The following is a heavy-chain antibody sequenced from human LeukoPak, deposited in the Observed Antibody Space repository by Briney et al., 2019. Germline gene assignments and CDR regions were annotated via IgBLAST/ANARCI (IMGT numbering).Heavy chain of an antibody. Sequence: AGGSLRLSCAASGFTFSSSAMSWVRQVPGKGLEWVSGISASGGSTSYADSVRGRFTISRDNSKNTLYVQMNSLRDEDTAVYYCARAGYSYGLEVDYWGQGTLVTVSS. CDR1: GFTFSSSA. CDR2: ISASGGST. D-gene: IGHD5-18*01. CDR3: ARAGYSYGLEVDY. J-gene: IGHJ4*02. V-gene: IGHV3-23*01.